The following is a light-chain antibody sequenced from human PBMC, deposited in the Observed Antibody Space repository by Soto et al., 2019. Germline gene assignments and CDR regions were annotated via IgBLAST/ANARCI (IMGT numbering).Light chain of an antibody. CDR2: DAS. V-gene: IGKV3-11*01. CDR1: QSVSSN. J-gene: IGKJ4*01. Sequence: EIVLTQSPATLSLSPGERATLSCRASQSVSSNLAWYHQKPGQAPRLLIYDASTRATGIPARFSGSGSETEFTLTISGLEPEDFAVYYCQQRSTWPLTFGGGTKVEIK. CDR3: QQRSTWPLT.